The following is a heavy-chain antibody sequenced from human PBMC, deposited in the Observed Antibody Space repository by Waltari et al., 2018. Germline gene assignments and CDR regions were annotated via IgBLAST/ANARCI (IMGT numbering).Heavy chain of an antibody. J-gene: IGHJ4*02. V-gene: IGHV1-2*02. CDR3: ARGTRPRGFLEWLSFDY. CDR2: INPNSGGT. CDR1: GYTFTGYY. D-gene: IGHD3-3*01. Sequence: QVQLVQSGAEVKKPGASVKVSCKASGYTFTGYYMHWVRQAPGQGLEWMGWINPNSGGTNYAQKFQGRVTMTRDTSISTAYMELSRLRSDDTAVYYCARGTRPRGFLEWLSFDYWGQGTLVTVSS.